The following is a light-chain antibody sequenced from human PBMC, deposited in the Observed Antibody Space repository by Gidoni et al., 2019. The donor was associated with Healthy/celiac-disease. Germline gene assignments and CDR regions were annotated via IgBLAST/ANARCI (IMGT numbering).Light chain of an antibody. CDR1: QSISSW. J-gene: IGKJ1*01. CDR2: KAS. V-gene: IGKV1-5*03. Sequence: DIQITQSPSTLSASVGDSVTITCRASQSISSWLAWYQQKPGKAPKLLIYKASSLESGVPSRFSGSGSGTGFTLTISSLQPDDFATYYCQQYNSYSKFGQGTKVEIK. CDR3: QQYNSYSK.